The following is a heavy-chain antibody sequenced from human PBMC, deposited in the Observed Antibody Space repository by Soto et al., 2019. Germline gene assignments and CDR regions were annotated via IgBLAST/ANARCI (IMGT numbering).Heavy chain of an antibody. V-gene: IGHV3-74*01. CDR2: INSDGSST. CDR1: GFTFSSYW. CDR3: TRHYDFWSGYQDV. D-gene: IGHD3-3*01. J-gene: IGHJ6*02. Sequence: GGSLRLSCAASGFTFSSYWMHWVRQAPGKGLVWVSRINSDGSSTSYADSVKGRFTISRDNSKNTLYLQMDSLKTEDTAVYYCTRHYDFWSGYQDVWGQGTTVTVSS.